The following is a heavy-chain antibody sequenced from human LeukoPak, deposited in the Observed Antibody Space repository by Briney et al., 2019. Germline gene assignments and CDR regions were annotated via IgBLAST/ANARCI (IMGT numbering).Heavy chain of an antibody. CDR1: GYTLTELS. CDR2: FDPEDGET. CDR3: AATVTTRDAFDI. V-gene: IGHV1-24*01. Sequence: GASVKVSCKVSGYTLTELSMHWVRQAPGKGLEWMGGFDPEDGETIYAQKFQGRVTMTEDTSTDTAYMELSSLRSEDTAVYYCAATVTTRDAFDIWGQGTMVTVSS. D-gene: IGHD4-17*01. J-gene: IGHJ3*02.